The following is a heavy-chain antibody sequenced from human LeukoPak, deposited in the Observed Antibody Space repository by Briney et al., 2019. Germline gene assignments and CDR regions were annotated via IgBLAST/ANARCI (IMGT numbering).Heavy chain of an antibody. CDR3: ARDGISCTGGHCYFAS. V-gene: IGHV3-74*01. J-gene: IGHJ4*02. Sequence: TGGSLRLSCATSGFILSNYWMHWVRQAPGKGLVWDSRINNDGSSTTYADSVKGRFTISRDNARNTLYLQMNSLRAEDTAVYYCARDGISCTGGHCYFASWGQGTLVTVSS. CDR1: GFILSNYW. CDR2: INNDGSST. D-gene: IGHD2-8*02.